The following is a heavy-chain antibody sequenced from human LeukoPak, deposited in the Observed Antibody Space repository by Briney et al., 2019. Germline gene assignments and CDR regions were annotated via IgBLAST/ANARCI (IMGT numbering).Heavy chain of an antibody. CDR3: ARGVYRAAVYYYYMDV. D-gene: IGHD6-13*01. CDR1: GFNFGSYV. V-gene: IGHV4-59*01. Sequence: GSLRLSCVGTGFNFGSYVMSWVRQPPGKGLEWIGYIYDSGSTNYNPSLKSRVTISVDISKNQFSLKLSSVTAADTAVYYCARGVYRAAVYYYYMDVWGKGTTVTISS. J-gene: IGHJ6*03. CDR2: IYDSGST.